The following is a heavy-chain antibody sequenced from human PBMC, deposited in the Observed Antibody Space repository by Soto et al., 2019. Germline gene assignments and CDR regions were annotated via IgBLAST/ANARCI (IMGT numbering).Heavy chain of an antibody. Sequence: EVQLLDSGGGLVQPGGSLRLSCEASGFTFSSSDMCWVRQAPGKGLEWISSITTSGARTFYADSVKGRFTISRDNSKKTLYLQMNSLRVDDTAVYFCAKGGGGDNGDWGQGTPVAVSS. CDR2: ITTSGART. V-gene: IGHV3-23*01. CDR1: GFTFSSSD. J-gene: IGHJ4*02. CDR3: AKGGGGDNGD. D-gene: IGHD2-21*02.